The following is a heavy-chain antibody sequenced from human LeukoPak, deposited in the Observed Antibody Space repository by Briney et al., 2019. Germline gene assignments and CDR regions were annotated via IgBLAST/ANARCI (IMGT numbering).Heavy chain of an antibody. Sequence: GGSLRLSCAASGFTFSSYGISWVRQAPGKGLEWVSAISGGGITPYYADSVKGRFTISRDNSKNTLYLLMNSLRADDTALYYCAKDRYYDSSGYHDYWGQGTLVTVSS. CDR1: GFTFSSYG. J-gene: IGHJ4*02. D-gene: IGHD3-22*01. V-gene: IGHV3-23*01. CDR2: ISGGGITP. CDR3: AKDRYYDSSGYHDY.